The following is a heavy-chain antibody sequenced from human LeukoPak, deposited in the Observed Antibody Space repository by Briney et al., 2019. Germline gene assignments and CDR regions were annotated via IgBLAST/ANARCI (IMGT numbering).Heavy chain of an antibody. J-gene: IGHJ4*02. Sequence: SETLSLTCTVSGGSIFSYYWSWIRQPPGKGLEWMGYIYYSGSTNYNPSLKSRVTISVDTSKNQFSLRVSSVTAADTAVYYCSRGTNRGAGNFDSWGQGALVTVSS. V-gene: IGHV4-59*08. CDR2: IYYSGST. CDR3: SRGTNRGAGNFDS. D-gene: IGHD1-1*01. CDR1: GGSIFSYY.